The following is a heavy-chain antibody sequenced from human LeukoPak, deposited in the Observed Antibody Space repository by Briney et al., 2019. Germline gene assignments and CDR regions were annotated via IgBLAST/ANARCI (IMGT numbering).Heavy chain of an antibody. D-gene: IGHD3-3*01. CDR2: IYHSGST. Sequence: SETLSLTCTVSGGSISSGGYYWGWIRQPPGKGLEWNGYIYHSGSTYYNPSLKSRVTISVDRSKNQFSLKLSSVTAADTAVYYCARAGIFGVVLQYFQHWGQGTLVTVSS. CDR3: ARAGIFGVVLQYFQH. V-gene: IGHV4-30-2*01. J-gene: IGHJ1*01. CDR1: GGSISSGGYY.